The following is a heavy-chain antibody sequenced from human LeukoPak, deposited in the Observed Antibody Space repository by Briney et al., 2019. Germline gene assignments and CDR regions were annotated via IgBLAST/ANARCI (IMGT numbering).Heavy chain of an antibody. V-gene: IGHV3-48*02. D-gene: IGHD4-17*01. CDR3: ARDQDYAFDY. Sequence: GGSLRLSCAASGFPFSTYSMNWVRQAPGKGLEWVSHIYSGTSTISYADSVQGRFTISRDNAKNSLYLQMNSLRDEDTAVYYCARDQDYAFDYWGQGTLVTVSS. CDR1: GFPFSTYS. J-gene: IGHJ4*02. CDR2: IYSGTSTI.